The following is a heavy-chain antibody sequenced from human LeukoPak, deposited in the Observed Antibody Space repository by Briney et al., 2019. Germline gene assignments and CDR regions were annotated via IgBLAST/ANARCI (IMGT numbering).Heavy chain of an antibody. CDR1: GFTFSSYA. V-gene: IGHV3-48*03. Sequence: TGGSLRLSCAASGFTFSSYAMNWVRQTPGKGLEWVSYINSRGITIYHADSVKGRFTISRDNAKNSLFLQMNNLRAEDTAIYYCAREGLPAAQSAYYYYYYYMDVWGKGTTVTISS. CDR3: AREGLPAAQSAYYYYYYYMDV. D-gene: IGHD2-2*01. CDR2: INSRGITI. J-gene: IGHJ6*03.